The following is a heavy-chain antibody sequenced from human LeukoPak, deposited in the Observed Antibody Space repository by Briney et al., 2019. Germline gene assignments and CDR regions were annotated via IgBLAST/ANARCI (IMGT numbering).Heavy chain of an antibody. J-gene: IGHJ5*02. Sequence: SETLSLTCAVYGGSFSGYYWSWIRQPPGKGLEWIGEINHSGSTNYNPSLKSRVTISVDTSKNQFSLKLSSVTAADTAVYYCARGFKQQLVRTYNWFDPWGQGTLVTVSS. CDR1: GGSFSGYY. CDR3: ARGFKQQLVRTYNWFDP. V-gene: IGHV4-34*01. CDR2: INHSGST. D-gene: IGHD6-13*01.